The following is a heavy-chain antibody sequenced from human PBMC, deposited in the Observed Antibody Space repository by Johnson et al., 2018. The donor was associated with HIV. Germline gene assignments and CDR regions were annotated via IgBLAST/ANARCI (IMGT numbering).Heavy chain of an antibody. CDR1: GLTVSSNF. CDR2: IYSGGST. J-gene: IGHJ3*02. V-gene: IGHV3-53*01. D-gene: IGHD3-10*01. Sequence: MQLVESGGGLIQPGGSLRLSCAASGLTVSSNFMTWVRQAPGKGLEWVSVIYSGGSTYYADSVKGRFTIPRDNSKHTLYLQMNSLRAEDTAGYYCAREDLDGAGPDAFDIWGQGTMVTVSS. CDR3: AREDLDGAGPDAFDI.